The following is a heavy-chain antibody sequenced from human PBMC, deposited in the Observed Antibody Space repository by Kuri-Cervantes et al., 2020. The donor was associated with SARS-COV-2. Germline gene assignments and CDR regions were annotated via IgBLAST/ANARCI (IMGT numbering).Heavy chain of an antibody. Sequence: ETLSLTCAASGFTFSSYSMNWFRQAPGKGLEWVSAISGSGGSTYYADSVKGRFTISRDNSKNTLYLQMNSLRAEDTAVYYCARHWREMTTVTTYHWFDPWGQGTRVTCYS. CDR2: ISGSGGST. J-gene: IGHJ5*02. V-gene: IGHV3-23*01. CDR3: ARHWREMTTVTTYHWFDP. D-gene: IGHD4-11*01. CDR1: GFTFSSYS.